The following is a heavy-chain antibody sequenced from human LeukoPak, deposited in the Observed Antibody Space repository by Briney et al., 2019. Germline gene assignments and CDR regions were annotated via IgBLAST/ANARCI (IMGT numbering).Heavy chain of an antibody. CDR2: INHSGST. CDR1: GGSISSSSYY. V-gene: IGHV4-39*07. CDR3: AKYCSSTSCYPPGSFDY. D-gene: IGHD2-2*01. J-gene: IGHJ4*02. Sequence: PSETLSLTCTVSGGSISSSSYYWGWIPQPPGKGLEWIGEINHSGSTNYNPSLKSRVTISVDTSKNQFSLKLSSVTAAATAVYYCAKYCSSTSCYPPGSFDYWGQGTLVTVSS.